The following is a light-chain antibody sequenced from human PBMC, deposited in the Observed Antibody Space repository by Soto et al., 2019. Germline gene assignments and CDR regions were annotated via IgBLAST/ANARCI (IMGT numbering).Light chain of an antibody. V-gene: IGKV1-27*01. Sequence: DIQMTQSPSSLSASVGDRATITCRARQGISNYLAWYQQKPGKVPKLLIYAASTLQSGVPSRFSGSGSGTDFTLTISSLQPEDVATYCCQQYNSAPPFTFGPGTKVDIK. J-gene: IGKJ3*01. CDR3: QQYNSAPPFT. CDR1: QGISNY. CDR2: AAS.